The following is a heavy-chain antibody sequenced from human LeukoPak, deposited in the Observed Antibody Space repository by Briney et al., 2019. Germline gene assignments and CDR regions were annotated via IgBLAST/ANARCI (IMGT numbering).Heavy chain of an antibody. CDR3: AIGLKRITMVRGVTTSFDY. CDR1: GGTFSSYA. J-gene: IGHJ4*02. V-gene: IGHV1-69*04. Sequence: SVKVSCKASGGTFSSYAISWVRQAPGQGLEWMGRIIPILGIANYAQKFQGRVTITADKSTSTAYMELSSLRSEDTAVYYCAIGLKRITMVRGVTTSFDYWGQGTLVTVSS. CDR2: IIPILGIA. D-gene: IGHD3-10*01.